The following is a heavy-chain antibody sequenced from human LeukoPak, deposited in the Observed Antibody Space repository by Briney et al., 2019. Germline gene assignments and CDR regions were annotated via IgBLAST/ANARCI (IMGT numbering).Heavy chain of an antibody. CDR3: ATSNDAKIAPFDY. V-gene: IGHV4-4*09. D-gene: IGHD2-21*01. Sequence: SETLSLTCTISGVSMSAYQWSWVRQSPEKGLEWIGCINTKGETSYNPSLKSRVTTSVDTSKSQFSLRLTSVTAADTAVYYCATSNDAKIAPFDYWGQGAPVTVSS. CDR2: INTKGET. CDR1: GVSMSAYQ. J-gene: IGHJ4*02.